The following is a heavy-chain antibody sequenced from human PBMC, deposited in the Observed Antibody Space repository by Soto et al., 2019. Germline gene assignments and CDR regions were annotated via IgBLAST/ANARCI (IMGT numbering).Heavy chain of an antibody. CDR1: GFTVSSNY. Sequence: PGGSLRLSCAASGFTVSSNYMSWVRQAPGKGLEWVSVIYSGGSTYYADSVKGRFTISRDNSKNTLYLQMNSLSTEDTAVYFCGKDVKLRVSSVYYYYGMDVWGLGTTVTVSS. CDR3: GKDVKLRVSSVYYYYGMDV. V-gene: IGHV3-66*02. CDR2: IYSGGST. J-gene: IGHJ6*02. D-gene: IGHD1-1*01.